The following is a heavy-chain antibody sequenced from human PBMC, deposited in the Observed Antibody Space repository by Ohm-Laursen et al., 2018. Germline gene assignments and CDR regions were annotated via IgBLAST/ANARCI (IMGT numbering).Heavy chain of an antibody. J-gene: IGHJ4*02. CDR1: GFSLSTSGMC. CDR3: ARIRRYSSSWFYFDY. CDR2: IDWDDDK. Sequence: TQTLTLTCTFSGFSLSTSGMCVSWIRQPPGKALEWLARIDWDDDKFYSTSLKTRLTISKDTSKNQVALTVTNVDPLDTATYYGARIRRYSSSWFYFDYWGQGTLVTVSS. D-gene: IGHD6-13*01. V-gene: IGHV2-70*16.